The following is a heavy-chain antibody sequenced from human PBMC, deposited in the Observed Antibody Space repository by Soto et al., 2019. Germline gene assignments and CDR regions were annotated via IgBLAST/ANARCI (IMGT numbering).Heavy chain of an antibody. J-gene: IGHJ4*02. Sequence: SETLSLTCTVSGGSMSNGYYYWSWVRQNPGKGLEWIGHIYHSGRTYYNPSLKSRVGILVDTSKNQFSLNLNSVTAADTAVYYCARWVEVSLDYFDSWGQGTPVTVS. CDR3: ARWVEVSLDYFDS. CDR1: GGSMSNGYYY. CDR2: IYHSGRT. V-gene: IGHV4-31*03. D-gene: IGHD1-20*01.